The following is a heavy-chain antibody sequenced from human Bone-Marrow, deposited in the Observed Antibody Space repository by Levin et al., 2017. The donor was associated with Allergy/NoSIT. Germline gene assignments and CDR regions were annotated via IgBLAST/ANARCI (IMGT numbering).Heavy chain of an antibody. CDR1: GGSFSGYE. D-gene: IGHD3-22*01. CDR2: VDHSDYP. Sequence: SQTLSLTCVVYGGSFSGYEWGWIRQSPGRGLEWIGEVDHSDYPKYNPSLKSRVTMSVDTSKNQLSLKLASVTAADTAVYYCAREENDYDSSGRFRVAAYWGQGTWVTVSS. J-gene: IGHJ4*02. CDR3: AREENDYDSSGRFRVAAY. V-gene: IGHV4-34*01.